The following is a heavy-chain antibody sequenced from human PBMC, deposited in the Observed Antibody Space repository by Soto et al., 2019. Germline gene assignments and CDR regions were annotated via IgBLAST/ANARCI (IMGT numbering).Heavy chain of an antibody. CDR2: IYYSGST. V-gene: IGHV4-30-4*01. CDR1: GGSISSGDYY. J-gene: IGHJ4*02. D-gene: IGHD3-3*01. CDR3: ARVEEGFLEWYYFDY. Sequence: SETLSLTCTVSGGSISSGDYYWSWIRQPPGKGLEWIGYIYYSGSTYYNPSLKSRVTISVDTSKNQFSLKLSSVTAADTAVYYCARVEEGFLEWYYFDYWGQGTLVTVSS.